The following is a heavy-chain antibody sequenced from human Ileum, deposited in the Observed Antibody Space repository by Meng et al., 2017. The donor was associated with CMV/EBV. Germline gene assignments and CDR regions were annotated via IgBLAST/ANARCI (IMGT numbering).Heavy chain of an antibody. J-gene: IGHJ6*02. CDR1: GVTFSNAW. CDR3: TTPISGGVLGYYYGMDV. Sequence: GESLKISCAASGVTFSNAWMSWVRQAPGKGLEWVGRIKSKTDGGTTDYAAPVKGRFTISREDSKNTLYLQMNSLKTEDTAVYYCTTPISGGVLGYYYGMDVWGQGTTVTVSS. V-gene: IGHV3-15*01. D-gene: IGHD4/OR15-4a*01. CDR2: IKSKTDGGTT.